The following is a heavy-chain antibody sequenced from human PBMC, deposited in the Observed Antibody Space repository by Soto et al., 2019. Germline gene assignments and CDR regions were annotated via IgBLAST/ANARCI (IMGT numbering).Heavy chain of an antibody. J-gene: IGHJ4*02. D-gene: IGHD2-8*01. Sequence: PSETLSLTCTVSGGSISSYYWSWIRQPPGKGLEWIGYIYYSGSTNYNPSLKSRVTISVDTSKNQFSLKLSSVTAADTAVYYCARRYAGNFDYGGQEPRVTVPS. CDR2: IYYSGST. V-gene: IGHV4-59*01. CDR1: GGSISSYY. CDR3: ARRYAGNFDY.